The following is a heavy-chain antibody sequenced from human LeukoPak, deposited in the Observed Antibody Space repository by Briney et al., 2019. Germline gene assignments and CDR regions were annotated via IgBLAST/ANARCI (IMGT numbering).Heavy chain of an antibody. CDR3: ARGVLWSGYFYFDY. CDR1: GXTFSDYY. Sequence: GGSLRLSCAVSGXTFSDYYMDWVRQAPGKGLEWVGRIRNKANSYTTEYAASVKGRFTISRDDSKNSLYLQMNSLKAEDTAMYYCARGVLWSGYFYFDYWGQGILVTVSS. CDR2: IRNKANSYTT. V-gene: IGHV3-72*01. D-gene: IGHD3-3*01. J-gene: IGHJ4*02.